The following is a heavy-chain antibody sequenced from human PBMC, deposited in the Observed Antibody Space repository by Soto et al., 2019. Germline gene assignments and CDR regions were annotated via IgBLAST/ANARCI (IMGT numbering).Heavy chain of an antibody. CDR1: GFTFDDYA. CDR2: ISWNSGSI. D-gene: IGHD3-10*01. J-gene: IGHJ3*02. Sequence: EVQLVESGGGLVQPGRSLRPSCAASGFTFDDYAMHWVRQAPGKGLGWASGISWNSGSIGYADSVKGRFTISRDNAKNSLYLQMNSLRAEDTALYYCAKGNLRGVPYGAFDIWGQGTMVTVSS. CDR3: AKGNLRGVPYGAFDI. V-gene: IGHV3-9*01.